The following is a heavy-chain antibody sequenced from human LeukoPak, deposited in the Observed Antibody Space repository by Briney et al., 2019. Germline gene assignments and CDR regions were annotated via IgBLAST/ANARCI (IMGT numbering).Heavy chain of an antibody. D-gene: IGHD4-17*01. CDR2: ISSSSSYI. Sequence: PGGSLRLSCAASGFTLSTYSMNWVRQAPGEGLEWVSSISSSSSYIYYADSMKGRFTISRDNAKNSLYLQMNSLRAEDTAVYYCARWRWYGDYVSWGQGTLVTVSS. CDR3: ARWRWYGDYVS. J-gene: IGHJ5*02. V-gene: IGHV3-21*01. CDR1: GFTLSTYS.